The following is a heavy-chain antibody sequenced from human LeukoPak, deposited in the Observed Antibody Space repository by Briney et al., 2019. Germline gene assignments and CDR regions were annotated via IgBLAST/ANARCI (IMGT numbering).Heavy chain of an antibody. CDR1: GGSISSNNW. J-gene: IGHJ4*02. V-gene: IGHV4-4*02. CDR2: IYHSGST. Sequence: SETLSLTCAVSGGSISSNNWWSWVRQPPGKGLEWIGEIYHSGSTNYNPSLKSRVTISVDKSKKQFSLKLSSVTAADTAVYYCATNSIGYCSGGSCYQVSDYWGQGTLVTVSS. CDR3: ATNSIGYCSGGSCYQVSDY. D-gene: IGHD2-15*01.